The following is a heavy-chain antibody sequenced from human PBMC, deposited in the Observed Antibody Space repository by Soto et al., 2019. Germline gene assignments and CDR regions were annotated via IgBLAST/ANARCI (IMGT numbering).Heavy chain of an antibody. CDR3: VRDPDGHIDFDY. CDR2: ISAYNGDT. V-gene: IGHV1-18*01. CDR1: GYTFTRYG. J-gene: IGHJ4*02. Sequence: QVQLVQSGAEVKEPGASVKISCKASGYTFTRYGISWVRQAPGQGLEWMSWISAYNGDTNYAQKVQGRVTMTTDTSTSTAFMELRSLRFDDTAAYYCVRDPDGHIDFDYWGQGTLVTVSS.